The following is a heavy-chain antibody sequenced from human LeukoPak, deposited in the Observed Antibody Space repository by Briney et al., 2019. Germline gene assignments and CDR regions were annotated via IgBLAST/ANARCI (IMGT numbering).Heavy chain of an antibody. Sequence: GGSLRLSCAASGFIFRNHWMSWVRQAPGGGLEWVAHIKQDGSETQYVDSVEGRFTLSRDDAKNSVYLQMNSLRADDSGVYYCATGHSYGYDYWGQGVLVTVSS. J-gene: IGHJ4*02. CDR3: ATGHSYGYDY. V-gene: IGHV3-7*01. CDR2: IKQDGSET. CDR1: GFIFRNHW. D-gene: IGHD5-18*01.